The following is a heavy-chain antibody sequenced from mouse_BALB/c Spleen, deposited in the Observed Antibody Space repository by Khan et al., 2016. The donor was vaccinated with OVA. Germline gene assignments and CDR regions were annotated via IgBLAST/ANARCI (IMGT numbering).Heavy chain of an antibody. J-gene: IGHJ3*01. V-gene: IGHV1-77*01. D-gene: IGHD1-2*01. Sequence: QVQLQQSGAELARPGASVKLSCKASGYTFTDYYINWVKQRPGQGLEWIGEISPGSGDTYYNEKFKGKATLTADKSSTTAYMQLSSLTSEASAVYFCARSNYFGYTFAYWGQGTLVTVSA. CDR2: ISPGSGDT. CDR3: ARSNYFGYTFAY. CDR1: GYTFTDYY.